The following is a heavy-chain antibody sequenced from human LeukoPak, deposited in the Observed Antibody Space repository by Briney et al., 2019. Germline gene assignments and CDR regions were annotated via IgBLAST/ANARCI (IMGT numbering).Heavy chain of an antibody. D-gene: IGHD3-16*02. V-gene: IGHV3-30-3*01. Sequence: GGSLRLSCAASGFTFSSYAMHWVRQAPGKGLEWVAVISYDGSNKYYADSVKGRFTISRDNSKNTLYLQMNSLRAEDTAVYYCARGLYYDYVWGGYRYTSGQTFDYWGQGTLVTVSS. CDR3: ARGLYYDYVWGGYRYTSGQTFDY. CDR2: ISYDGSNK. J-gene: IGHJ4*02. CDR1: GFTFSSYA.